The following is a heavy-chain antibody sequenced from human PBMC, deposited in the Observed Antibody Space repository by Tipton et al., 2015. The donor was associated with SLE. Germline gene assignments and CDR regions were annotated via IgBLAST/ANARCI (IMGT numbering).Heavy chain of an antibody. V-gene: IGHV4-34*01. Sequence: TLSLTCAVYGGSFSNYFWTWIRQPPGRGLEWIGEINHTGRRSSSNPSLKSRVTISVDTSKNQFSLKLSSVTAADTAVYYCARDSGGGYGWFDPWGQGTLVTVSS. CDR1: GGSFSNYF. J-gene: IGHJ5*02. D-gene: IGHD3-16*01. CDR2: INHTGRRS. CDR3: ARDSGGGYGWFDP.